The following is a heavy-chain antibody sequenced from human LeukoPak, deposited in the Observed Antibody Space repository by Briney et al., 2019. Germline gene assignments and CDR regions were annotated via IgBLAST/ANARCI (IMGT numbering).Heavy chain of an antibody. D-gene: IGHD5-24*01. CDR2: IYYSGST. CDR3: VEMATRWYFDY. V-gene: IGHV4-39*01. CDR1: GGSISNTIYY. Sequence: SETLSLTCTASGGSISNTIYYWGWIRQPPGKGLEWIGSIYYSGSTYYNPSLKSRVTMSVDTSKNQFSLKLSSVTAADTAVYYCVEMATRWYFDYWGQGTLATVSS. J-gene: IGHJ4*02.